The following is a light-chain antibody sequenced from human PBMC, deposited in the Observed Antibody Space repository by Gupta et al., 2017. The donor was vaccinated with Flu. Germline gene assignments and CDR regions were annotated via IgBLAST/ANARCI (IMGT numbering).Light chain of an antibody. CDR1: ESLVYSDGDSY. Sequence: DAVMTQSPLSLPVTLGQPASISCRSSESLVYSDGDSYVSWVHQRPGQTPRRLIYKASNRDSRVPHRISGSGSGTDLTRKISRGEAEDVGVYYCRQSTRGPWTFGQGTKVEI. CDR2: KAS. CDR3: RQSTRGPWT. J-gene: IGKJ1*01. V-gene: IGKV2-30*01.